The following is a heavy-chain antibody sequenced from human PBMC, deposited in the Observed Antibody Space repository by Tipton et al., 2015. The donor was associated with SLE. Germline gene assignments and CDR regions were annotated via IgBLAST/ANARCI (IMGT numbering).Heavy chain of an antibody. CDR1: GGSISSGDYY. J-gene: IGHJ4*02. V-gene: IGHV4-30-4*01. CDR2: IFYSGST. D-gene: IGHD6-19*01. CDR3: VGSGTKDY. Sequence: TLSLTCTVSGGSISSGDYYWSWIRQPPGKGLEWIGYIFYSGSTYYNPSLKSRLTISVDTSKNQFSLKLNSVTAADTAVYYCVGSGTKDYWGQGTLVTVSS.